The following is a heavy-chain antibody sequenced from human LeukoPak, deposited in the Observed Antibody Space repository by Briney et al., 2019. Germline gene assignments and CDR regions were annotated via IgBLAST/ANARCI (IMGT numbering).Heavy chain of an antibody. V-gene: IGHV5-51*01. D-gene: IGHD3-3*01. J-gene: IGHJ6*03. CDR3: ARHTYDFWSGYYYYYMDV. CDR2: IYPGDSDT. CDR1: GYSFTSCW. Sequence: GESLKISCKGSGYSFTSCWIGWVRQMPGKGLEWMGIIYPGDSDTRYSPSFQGQVTISADKSISTAYLQWSSLKASDTAMYYCARHTYDFWSGYYYYYMDVWGKGTTVTVSS.